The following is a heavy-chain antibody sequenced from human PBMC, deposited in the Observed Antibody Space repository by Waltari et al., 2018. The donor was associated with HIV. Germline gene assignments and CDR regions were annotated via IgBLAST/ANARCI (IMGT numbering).Heavy chain of an antibody. Sequence: QVQLQESGPGLVKPSETLSLTCAVSGYSISSGYYWGWIRQPPGKGLEWIGSIYHSGSTYYNPSLKSRVTISVDTSKNQFSLKLSSVTAADTAVYYCARDIVVVVAARSQSGNWFDPWGQGTLVTVSS. D-gene: IGHD2-15*01. CDR1: GYSISSGYY. V-gene: IGHV4-38-2*02. CDR2: IYHSGST. J-gene: IGHJ5*02. CDR3: ARDIVVVVAARSQSGNWFDP.